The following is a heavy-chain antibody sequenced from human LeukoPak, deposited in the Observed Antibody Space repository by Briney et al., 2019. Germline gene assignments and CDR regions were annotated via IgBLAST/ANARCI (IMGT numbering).Heavy chain of an antibody. CDR2: INPNSGDT. D-gene: IGHD3-10*02. V-gene: IGHV1-2*02. CDR3: ARKSTVRRTSEFDY. CDR1: GYTFTAYY. Sequence: WASVRVSCKASGYTFTAYYRNWVRQAPGQGLESLGWINPNSGDTKYAQKFLGRVTMTSDTSINTGYMALSSLTSDDTAVYYCARKSTVRRTSEFDYWGQGSLVTVSS. J-gene: IGHJ4*02.